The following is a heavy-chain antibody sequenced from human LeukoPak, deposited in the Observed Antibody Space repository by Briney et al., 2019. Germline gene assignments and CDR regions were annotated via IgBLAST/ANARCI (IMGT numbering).Heavy chain of an antibody. CDR3: ARAKIASTVIYYYMDV. CDR1: GFTFSRYG. CDR2: ISGSGGST. Sequence: GGSLRLSCAASGFTFSRYGMSWVRQAPGKGLEWVSAISGSGGSTYYADPVKGRFTISRDNSKNTLFLQMNSLRAEDTAVYYCARAKIASTVIYYYMDVWGKGTTVTVSS. J-gene: IGHJ6*03. V-gene: IGHV3-23*01. D-gene: IGHD2-21*02.